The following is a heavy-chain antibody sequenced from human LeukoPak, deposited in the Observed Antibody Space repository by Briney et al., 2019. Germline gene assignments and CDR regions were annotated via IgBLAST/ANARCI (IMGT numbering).Heavy chain of an antibody. Sequence: ASVKVSCKASGYTFTSYAIHWVRQAPGQGLEWMGMINPSGGSTNYALKFQGRVTMTRDTSTSTVYMELSSLRSEDTAVYYCARVRYCSSTICPDFDYWGQGTLVTVSS. V-gene: IGHV1-46*01. CDR3: ARVRYCSSTICPDFDY. CDR1: GYTFTSYA. D-gene: IGHD2-2*01. J-gene: IGHJ4*02. CDR2: INPSGGST.